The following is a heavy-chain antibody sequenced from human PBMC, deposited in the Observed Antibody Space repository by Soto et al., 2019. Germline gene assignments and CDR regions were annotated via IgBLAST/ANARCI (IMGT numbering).Heavy chain of an antibody. V-gene: IGHV4-34*01. J-gene: IGHJ4*02. Sequence: SETLSLTCAVYGGSFSGYYWSWIRQPPGKGLEWIGEINHSGSTNYNPSLKSRVTISVDTSKNQFSLKLSSVTAADTAVYYCARGGSGYYYENSSDYSGPAPLGTLST. CDR1: GGSFSGYY. CDR3: ARGGSGYYYENSSDY. D-gene: IGHD3-22*01. CDR2: INHSGST.